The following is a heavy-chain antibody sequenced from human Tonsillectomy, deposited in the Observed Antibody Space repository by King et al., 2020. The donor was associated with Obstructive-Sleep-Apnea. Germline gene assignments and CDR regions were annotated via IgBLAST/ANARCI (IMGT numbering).Heavy chain of an antibody. CDR1: GYSFSSHW. J-gene: IGHJ4*02. CDR2: IDPADSYT. D-gene: IGHD1-26*01. CDR3: ARHSISGDSLY. Sequence: QLVQSGAEVKKPGESLRISCKGSGYSFSSHWISWVRQMPGKGLEWMGRIDPADSYTNYSPSFQGHVTISTYNSISTAYLQWSSLKAPDTAIYYCARHSISGDSLYWGQGTLVTVSS. V-gene: IGHV5-10-1*01.